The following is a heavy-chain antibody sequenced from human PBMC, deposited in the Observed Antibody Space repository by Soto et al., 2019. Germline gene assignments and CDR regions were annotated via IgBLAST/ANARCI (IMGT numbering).Heavy chain of an antibody. Sequence: GGSLRLSCAASGFTFSSYAMSWVRQAPGKGLEWVSAISGSGGSTYYADSVKGRFTISRDNSKNTLYLQMNSLRAEDTAVYYCAKDHRITIFGVVIEFSYFDYWGQGTLVTVS. V-gene: IGHV3-23*01. J-gene: IGHJ4*02. CDR1: GFTFSSYA. CDR3: AKDHRITIFGVVIEFSYFDY. CDR2: ISGSGGST. D-gene: IGHD3-3*01.